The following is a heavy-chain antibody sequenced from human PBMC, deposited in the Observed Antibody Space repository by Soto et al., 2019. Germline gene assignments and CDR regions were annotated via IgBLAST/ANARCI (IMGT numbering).Heavy chain of an antibody. D-gene: IGHD1-7*01. V-gene: IGHV1-69*06. CDR3: ARDMTRTVVPYFDF. CDR2: IIPVSGAA. Sequence: QVQLVQSGAEVKKPGSSVKVSCKASGGTFSNYVVNWVRQAPGQVLEWMGRIIPVSGAANYAQKFQSRVTNTADKSTSTSYMELSSLRSQDTGVYYCARDMTRTVVPYFDFWGQGTLVTVSS. J-gene: IGHJ4*02. CDR1: GGTFSNYV.